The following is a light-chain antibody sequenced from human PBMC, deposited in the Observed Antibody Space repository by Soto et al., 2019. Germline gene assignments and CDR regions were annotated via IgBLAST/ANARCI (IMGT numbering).Light chain of an antibody. CDR1: ASNVGGYNY. V-gene: IGLV2-8*01. Sequence: QSVLTQPPSASGSPGQSVTISCTGAASNVGGYNYVSWYQQHPGKAPKLIISKSRERPSGVPDRFSGSKSGNTASLTVSGLQAEDEAEYYCSSYAGRNNVIFGGGTKLTVL. CDR2: KSR. J-gene: IGLJ2*01. CDR3: SSYAGRNNVI.